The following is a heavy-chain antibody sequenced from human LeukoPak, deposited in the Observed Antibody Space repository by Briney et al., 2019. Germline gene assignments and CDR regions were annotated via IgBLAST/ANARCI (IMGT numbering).Heavy chain of an antibody. Sequence: PSETLSLTCTVSGGSISSSDNYWGWIRQPPGKGLEWIGTIYYSGSTYYNPSLKSRVTISVDTSKNHFSLRLSSVTAADTAVYYCASLRSRSSWTMFYFDYWGQGTLVTVSS. D-gene: IGHD6-13*01. CDR2: IYYSGST. CDR1: GGSISSSDNY. J-gene: IGHJ4*02. V-gene: IGHV4-39*02. CDR3: ASLRSRSSWTMFYFDY.